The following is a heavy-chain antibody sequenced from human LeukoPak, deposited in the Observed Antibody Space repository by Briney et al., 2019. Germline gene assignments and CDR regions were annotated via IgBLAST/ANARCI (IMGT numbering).Heavy chain of an antibody. CDR2: ISSSGSTI. V-gene: IGHV3-48*04. Sequence: GGSLRLSCAASEFTFSSYTMNWVRQAPGKGLEWVSYISSSGSTIYYADSVKGRFTISRDNAKNSLYLQMNSLRAEDTAVYYCARSYWGDYYDSSGTKGWHAFDIWGQGTMVTVSS. CDR1: EFTFSSYT. CDR3: ARSYWGDYYDSSGTKGWHAFDI. J-gene: IGHJ3*02. D-gene: IGHD3-22*01.